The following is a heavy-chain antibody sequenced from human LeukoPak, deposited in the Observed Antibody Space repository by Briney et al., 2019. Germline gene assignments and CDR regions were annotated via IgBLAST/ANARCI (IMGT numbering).Heavy chain of an antibody. D-gene: IGHD2-15*01. CDR3: ARDWGGYCSGGSCYWGGFDI. Sequence: SETLSLTCAVSGGSISSYYWSWIRQPPGKGLEWIGYIYYSGSTNYNPSLKSRVTISVDTSKNQFSLKLSSVTAADTAVYYCARDWGGYCSGGSCYWGGFDIWGQGTMVTVSS. CDR1: GGSISSYY. V-gene: IGHV4-59*01. J-gene: IGHJ3*02. CDR2: IYYSGST.